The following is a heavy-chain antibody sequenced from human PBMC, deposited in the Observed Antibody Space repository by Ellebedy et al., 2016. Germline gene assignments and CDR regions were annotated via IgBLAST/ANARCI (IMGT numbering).Heavy chain of an antibody. D-gene: IGHD2/OR15-2a*01. CDR3: AKVRSPDFYKNSGMDV. CDR1: GFTFSSYW. J-gene: IGHJ6*02. Sequence: GGSLRLXXAASGFTFSSYWMSWVRQAPGKGLGWGANIKQDGSEKYYVDSVKGRFTISRDNAKNSLYLQMNSLRAEETAVYYCAKVRSPDFYKNSGMDVWGQGTSVTVSS. CDR2: IKQDGSEK. V-gene: IGHV3-7*01.